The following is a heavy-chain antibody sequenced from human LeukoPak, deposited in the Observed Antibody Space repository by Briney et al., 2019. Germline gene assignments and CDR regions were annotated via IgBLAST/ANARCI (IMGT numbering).Heavy chain of an antibody. J-gene: IGHJ4*02. CDR3: ARDAPSYGSGSPRDY. Sequence: GGSLRLSCAASGLTFSSYWMSWVRQAPGKGLEWVANIKQDGSEKYYVDSVKGRFTISRDNAKNSLYLQMNSLRAEDTAVYYCARDAPSYGSGSPRDYWGQGTLVTVSS. CDR2: IKQDGSEK. D-gene: IGHD3-10*01. CDR1: GLTFSSYW. V-gene: IGHV3-7*01.